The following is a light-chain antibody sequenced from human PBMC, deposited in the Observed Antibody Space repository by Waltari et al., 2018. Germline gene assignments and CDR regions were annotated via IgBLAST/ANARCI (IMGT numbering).Light chain of an antibody. J-gene: IGLJ1*01. CDR3: QEWGSRPGL. CDR1: TLGDKS. CDR2: QNN. V-gene: IGLV3-1*01. Sequence: SYDLTHPPSLSVSPGQTPSITSSGDTLGDKSVCWYQQKPGPTPVMVIHQNNKRPSEIPERFSDYNSGNTATLTTSGIQAKDEADYYCQEWGSRPGLFGAGTKVTVL.